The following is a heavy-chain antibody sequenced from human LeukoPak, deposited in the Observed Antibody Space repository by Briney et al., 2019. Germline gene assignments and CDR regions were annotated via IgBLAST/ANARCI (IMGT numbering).Heavy chain of an antibody. D-gene: IGHD2-2*03. CDR2: INHSGST. CDR3: ARGGVGYCSSTSCPGVTWFDP. Sequence: SETLSLTCAVYGGSFSGYYWTWIRQPPGKGLEWIGEINHSGSTNYNPSLKSRVTTSVDTSKNQFSLKLSSVTAADTAVYYCARGGVGYCSSTSCPGVTWFDPWGQGTLVTVSS. V-gene: IGHV4-34*01. CDR1: GGSFSGYY. J-gene: IGHJ5*02.